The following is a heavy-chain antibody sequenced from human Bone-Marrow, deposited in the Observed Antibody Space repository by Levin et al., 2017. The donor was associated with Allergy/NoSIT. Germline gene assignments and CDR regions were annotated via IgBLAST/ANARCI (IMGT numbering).Heavy chain of an antibody. V-gene: IGHV2-5*02. CDR3: THSRPPLRTRHFDY. CDR1: GFSLSSPGVG. J-gene: IGHJ4*02. CDR2: IYWDEDK. D-gene: IGHD4-17*01. Sequence: GSGPTLVKPTQTLTLTCSYSGFSLSSPGVGVGWVRQSPGKALEWLALIYWDEDKRYSPSLRSRRTISMDTSKNQVFLRMTNMDPVDTGTYYCTHSRPPLRTRHFDYWGQGALVNVSS.